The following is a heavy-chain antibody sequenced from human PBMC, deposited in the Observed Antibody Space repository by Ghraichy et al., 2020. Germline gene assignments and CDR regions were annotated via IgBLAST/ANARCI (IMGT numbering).Heavy chain of an antibody. J-gene: IGHJ6*02. CDR1: GFTFDDYA. Sequence: GGSLRLSCAASGFTFDDYAMHWVRQAPGKSLEWVSGISWNSGSIGYADSVKGRFTISRDNAKNSLYLQMNSLRAEDTALYYCAKGAWELPYYYYGMDVWGQGTTVTVSS. D-gene: IGHD1-26*01. CDR3: AKGAWELPYYYYGMDV. V-gene: IGHV3-9*01. CDR2: ISWNSGSI.